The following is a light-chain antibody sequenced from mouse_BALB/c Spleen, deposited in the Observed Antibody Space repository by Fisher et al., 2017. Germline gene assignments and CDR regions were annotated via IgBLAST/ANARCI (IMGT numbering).Light chain of an antibody. J-gene: IGKJ4*01. CDR2: STS. CDR1: SSVSSSY. Sequence: IVLTQSPAIMSASLGERVTMTCTASSSVSSSYLHWYQQKPGSSPKLWIYSTSNLASGVPARFSGSGSGNSYSLTISSMEAEDAATYYCQQWSSYPPTFGSGTKLEIK. CDR3: QQWSSYPPT. V-gene: IGKV4-74*01.